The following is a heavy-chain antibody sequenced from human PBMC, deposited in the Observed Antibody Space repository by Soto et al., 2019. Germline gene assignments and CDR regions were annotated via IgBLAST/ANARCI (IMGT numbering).Heavy chain of an antibody. J-gene: IGHJ5*02. CDR2: INSDGSRT. D-gene: IGHD6-13*01. V-gene: IGHV3-74*01. CDR3: ARVLTGSWNWFDP. CDR1: GFTFSSYW. Sequence: EVQLVESGGGLVQPGESLRLSCAASGFTFSSYWMHWVRQAPGKGLGWVSRINSDGSRTNYADFVKGRFTVSRDNAKNTQYLQMNSLRATDTAVYYCARVLTGSWNWFDPWGQGTLVTVSS.